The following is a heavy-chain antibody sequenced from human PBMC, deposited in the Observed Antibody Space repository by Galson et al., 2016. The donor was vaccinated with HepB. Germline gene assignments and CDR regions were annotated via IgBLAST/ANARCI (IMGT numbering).Heavy chain of an antibody. D-gene: IGHD3-10*01. CDR2: ISSGSAYK. J-gene: IGHJ3*02. CDR1: GFIFNNYG. V-gene: IGHV3-21*01. CDR3: ARPRDNYGHAIDI. Sequence: SLRLSCAASGFIFNNYGMHWVRQTPGKGLEWVSSISSGSAYKYYADSVKGRFSIFRDNAKNSLYLQMNSLRVVDTAVYYCARPRDNYGHAIDIWGQGTMVTVSS.